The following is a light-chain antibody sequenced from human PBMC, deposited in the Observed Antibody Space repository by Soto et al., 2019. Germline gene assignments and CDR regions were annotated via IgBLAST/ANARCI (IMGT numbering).Light chain of an antibody. CDR2: DAS. CDR1: RSISDW. V-gene: IGKV1-5*01. J-gene: IGKJ1*01. CDR3: QQYHIYSGT. Sequence: DIQMTQSPSSLSPSVGDRVTITCRASRSISDWLAWYQQKPGKAPELLIFDASNLKSGVSSRFSGSGSGTEFTLTISRLQPDDFATYYCQQYHIYSGTFGQGTKVDIK.